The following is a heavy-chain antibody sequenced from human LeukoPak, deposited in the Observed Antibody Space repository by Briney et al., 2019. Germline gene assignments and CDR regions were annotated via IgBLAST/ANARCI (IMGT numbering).Heavy chain of an antibody. Sequence: GASVKVSCKVSGYTLTELSMHWVRQAPGKGLEWMGGFDPEDGETIYAQKFQGRVTMTEDTSTDTAYMELSSLRSEDTAVYYCATGPGRWQWLVLGVRMNWFDPRGQGTLVTVSS. V-gene: IGHV1-24*01. J-gene: IGHJ5*02. CDR2: FDPEDGET. CDR3: ATGPGRWQWLVLGVRMNWFDP. CDR1: GYTLTELS. D-gene: IGHD6-19*01.